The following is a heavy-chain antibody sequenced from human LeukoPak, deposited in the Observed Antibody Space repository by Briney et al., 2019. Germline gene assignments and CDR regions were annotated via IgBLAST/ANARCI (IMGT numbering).Heavy chain of an antibody. V-gene: IGHV3-23*01. CDR2: IRESGGST. J-gene: IGHJ4*02. CDR1: GFTFSSYA. D-gene: IGHD6-13*01. Sequence: GGSLRLSCVASGFTFSSYAMRWIRQAPGKGLKWVSAIRESGGSTHYADSVKGRFTISRDNSKNTLYLQMNSLRAEDTAVYYCAKTKPYGTTWYGGIDWGQGALVTVSS. CDR3: AKTKPYGTTWYGGID.